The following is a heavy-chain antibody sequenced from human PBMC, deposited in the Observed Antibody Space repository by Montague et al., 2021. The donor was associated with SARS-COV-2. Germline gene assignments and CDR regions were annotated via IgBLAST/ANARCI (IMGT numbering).Heavy chain of an antibody. CDR3: ARAPRRSDCSGGSCYFPGRANDYYFDF. J-gene: IGHJ4*02. Sequence: SETLSLTCTVSGGSFSTYYWTWIRQPPSKGLEWIGYIYYSGNTFYNPSLKSRITISVDTSKNQFSLKLSSVTAADTAVYYCARAPRRSDCSGGSCYFPGRANDYYFDFWGQGTLVSVSS. CDR1: GGSFSTYY. CDR2: IYYSGNT. V-gene: IGHV4-59*12. D-gene: IGHD2-15*01.